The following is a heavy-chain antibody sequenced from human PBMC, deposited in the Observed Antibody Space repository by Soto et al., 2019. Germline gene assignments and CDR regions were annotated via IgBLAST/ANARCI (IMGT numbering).Heavy chain of an antibody. J-gene: IGHJ6*02. CDR2: INAGNGNT. V-gene: IGHV1-3*01. CDR3: ARDHDPWFYYGMDV. Sequence: ASVKVSCKASGYTFTSYATHWVRQAPGQRLEWMGWINAGNGNTKYSQKFQGRVTITRDTSASTAYMELSSLRSEDTAVYYCARDHDPWFYYGMDVWGQGTTVTVSS. D-gene: IGHD3-10*01. CDR1: GYTFTSYA.